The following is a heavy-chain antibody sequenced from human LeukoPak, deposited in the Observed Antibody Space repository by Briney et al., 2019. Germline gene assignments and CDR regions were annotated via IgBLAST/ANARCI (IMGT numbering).Heavy chain of an antibody. CDR3: ARVRPPTFYDSSGYSDY. Sequence: PSETLSPTCAVYGGSFSGYYWSWIRQPPGKGLEWIGEINHSGSTNYNPSLKSRVTISVDTSKNQFSLKLSSVTAADTAVYYCARVRPPTFYDSSGYSDYWGQGTLVTVSS. D-gene: IGHD3-22*01. V-gene: IGHV4-34*01. J-gene: IGHJ4*02. CDR2: INHSGST. CDR1: GGSFSGYY.